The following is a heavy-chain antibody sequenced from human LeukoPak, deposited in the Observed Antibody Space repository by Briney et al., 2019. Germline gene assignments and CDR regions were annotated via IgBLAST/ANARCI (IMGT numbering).Heavy chain of an antibody. CDR2: ISYDGSNK. CDR3: AKALGHYYGMDV. V-gene: IGHV3-30*04. J-gene: IGHJ6*02. CDR1: GFTFSNYA. Sequence: RSGGSLRLSCAASGFTFSNYAMHWVRQAPGKGLEWVAVISYDGSNKYYADSVKGRFTISRDNSKNTLYLQMNSLRAEDTAVYYCAKALGHYYGMDVWGQGTTVTVSS.